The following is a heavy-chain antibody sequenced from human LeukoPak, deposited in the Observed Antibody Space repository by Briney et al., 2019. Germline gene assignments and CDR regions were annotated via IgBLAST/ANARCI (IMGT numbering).Heavy chain of an antibody. V-gene: IGHV3-21*01. D-gene: IGHD3-22*01. CDR2: ISSSSSYI. J-gene: IGHJ3*02. CDR1: GFTFSSYS. Sequence: GSLRLSCAAAGFTFSSYSMNWVRQAPGKGLEWVSCISSSSSYIYYADSVKGRFTISRDNAKNSLYLQMNSLRAEDTAVYYCARVSPYYYDSSGRAHAFDIWGQGTMVTVSS. CDR3: ARVSPYYYDSSGRAHAFDI.